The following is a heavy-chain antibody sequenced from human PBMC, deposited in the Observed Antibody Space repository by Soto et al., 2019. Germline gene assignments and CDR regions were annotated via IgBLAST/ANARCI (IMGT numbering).Heavy chain of an antibody. Sequence: WGSLRLSCAASGFTSSNHWMHCVRQAPCKGREWVSRVISDGKTIDYADSVKGRFTVSRDNAKNTLYLQMNSLRAEDTAVYYCATAEVDHWGPGTLVTVSS. J-gene: IGHJ5*02. V-gene: IGHV3-74*01. CDR2: VISDGKTI. CDR3: ATAEVDH. CDR1: GFTSSNHW.